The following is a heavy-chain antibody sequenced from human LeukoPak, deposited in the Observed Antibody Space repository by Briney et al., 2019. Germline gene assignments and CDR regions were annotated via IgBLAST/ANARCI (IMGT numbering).Heavy chain of an antibody. J-gene: IGHJ4*02. D-gene: IGHD5-12*01. CDR2: INHSGST. CDR1: GGSFSGYY. V-gene: IGHV4-34*01. CDR3: ASDSGYDEIDY. Sequence: SETLSLTCAVYGGSFSGYYWSWIRQPPGKGLDWIGEINHSGSTNYNPSLKSRVTISVDTSKNQFSLKLSSVTAADTAVYYCASDSGYDEIDYWGQGTLVTVSS.